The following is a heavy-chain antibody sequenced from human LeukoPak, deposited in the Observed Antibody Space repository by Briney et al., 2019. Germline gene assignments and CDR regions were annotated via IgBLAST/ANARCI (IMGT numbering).Heavy chain of an antibody. D-gene: IGHD3-22*01. CDR1: GFTFSSYA. Sequence: GGSLRLSCAASGFTFSSYAMSWVRQAPGKGLEWVSAISGSGGSTYYADPVKGRFTISRDNSKNTLYLQMNSLRAEDTAVYYCAKSMHYYDSSGSYWGQGTLVTVSS. CDR2: ISGSGGST. J-gene: IGHJ4*02. V-gene: IGHV3-23*01. CDR3: AKSMHYYDSSGSY.